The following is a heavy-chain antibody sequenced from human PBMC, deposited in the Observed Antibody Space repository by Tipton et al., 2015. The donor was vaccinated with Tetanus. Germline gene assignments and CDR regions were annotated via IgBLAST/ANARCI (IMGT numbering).Heavy chain of an antibody. D-gene: IGHD6-25*01. CDR1: GFVFSSYT. J-gene: IGHJ4*02. Sequence: GSLRLSCAVSGFVFSSYTMNWVRQAPGKGLEWVASISSTSSYIYYADPVKGRFTISRDNAKNSVYLQMSSLRGDDTAVYYCASGSTLDYWGQGTLVTVSS. CDR2: ISSTSSYI. CDR3: ASGSTLDY. V-gene: IGHV3-21*01.